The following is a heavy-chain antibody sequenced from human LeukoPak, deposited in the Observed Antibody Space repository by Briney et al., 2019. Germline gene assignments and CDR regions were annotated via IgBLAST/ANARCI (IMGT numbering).Heavy chain of an antibody. V-gene: IGHV3-7*05. D-gene: IGHD6-19*01. CDR1: GFTFSNYW. J-gene: IGHJ4*02. Sequence: GSLRLSCAASGFTFSNYWMSWVRQAPGKGLEWVANIKEDGSRNHYVDSVKGRFTISRDNAKGSLYLQMNSLRAEDTVVYYCARQLSGWYDADPYWGQGTLVTVSS. CDR3: ARQLSGWYDADPY. CDR2: IKEDGSRN.